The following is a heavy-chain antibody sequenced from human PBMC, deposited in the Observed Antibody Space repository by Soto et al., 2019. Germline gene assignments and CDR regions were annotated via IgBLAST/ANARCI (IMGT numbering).Heavy chain of an antibody. CDR2: XSXXGXXX. V-gene: IGHV3-30-3*01. J-gene: IGHJ1*01. Sequence: PGGSLRLSCAASGFTFSSYAIHWVRQAPGKGLEXVAXXSXXGXXXXXAXXVKGRFTISRDNSKNTLYLQTNSLRAEDTAVYYCVKGIAAAGTCFQHWGQGTLVTVSS. D-gene: IGHD6-13*01. CDR3: VKGIAAAGTCFQH. CDR1: GFTFSSYA.